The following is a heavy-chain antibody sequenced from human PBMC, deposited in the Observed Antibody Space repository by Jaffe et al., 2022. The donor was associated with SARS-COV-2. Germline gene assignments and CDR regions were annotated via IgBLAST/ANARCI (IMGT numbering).Heavy chain of an antibody. D-gene: IGHD2-15*01. CDR1: GFTFSSYG. CDR3: ARGPPLYCSGGSCYSLFDY. V-gene: IGHV3-33*01. Sequence: QVQLVESGGGVVQPGRSLRLSCAASGFTFSSYGMHWVRQAPGKGLEWVAVIWYDGSNKYYADSVKGRFTISRDNSKNTLYLQMNSLRAEDTAVYYCARGPPLYCSGGSCYSLFDYWGQGTLVTVSS. J-gene: IGHJ4*02. CDR2: IWYDGSNK.